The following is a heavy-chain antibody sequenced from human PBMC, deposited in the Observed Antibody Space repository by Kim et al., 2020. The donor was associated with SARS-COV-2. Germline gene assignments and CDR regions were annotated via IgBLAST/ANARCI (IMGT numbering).Heavy chain of an antibody. D-gene: IGHD3-3*01. Sequence: ADSGKGRYTIPKDDSRNTRYLQMNSLGSEDTAVYYCAKEYDSSAYYVGLGEWGQGTLVTVSS. J-gene: IGHJ4*02. CDR3: AKEYDSSAYYVGLGE. V-gene: IGHV3-30*02.